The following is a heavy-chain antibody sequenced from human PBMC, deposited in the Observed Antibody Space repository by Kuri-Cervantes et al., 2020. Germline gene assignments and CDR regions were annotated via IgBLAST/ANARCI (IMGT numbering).Heavy chain of an antibody. D-gene: IGHD4-17*01. CDR1: GFTFSSYA. Sequence: GESLKISCAASGFTFSSYAMHWVRQAPGKGLEWVAFIRYDGSNKYYADSVKGRFTISRDNSKNTLYLQMNSLRAEDTAVYYCAKFSDGDTDYWGQGTLVTVSS. J-gene: IGHJ4*02. V-gene: IGHV3-30*02. CDR2: IRYDGSNK. CDR3: AKFSDGDTDY.